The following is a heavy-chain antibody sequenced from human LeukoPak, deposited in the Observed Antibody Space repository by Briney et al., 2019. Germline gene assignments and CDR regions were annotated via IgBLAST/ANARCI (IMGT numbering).Heavy chain of an antibody. D-gene: IGHD3-3*01. J-gene: IGHJ3*01. Sequence: SETLSLTCTVSGGSLTDYYWAWIRQPPGKGLEWIGYIYSRGSTTYNPSLQSRVSLSIDTSKSQFSLSLTSVTAADTAVYYCARHPPNDFWVGYGSFDVWGQGTMVTVSS. CDR1: GGSLTDYY. V-gene: IGHV4-4*09. CDR3: ARHPPNDFWVGYGSFDV. CDR2: IYSRGST.